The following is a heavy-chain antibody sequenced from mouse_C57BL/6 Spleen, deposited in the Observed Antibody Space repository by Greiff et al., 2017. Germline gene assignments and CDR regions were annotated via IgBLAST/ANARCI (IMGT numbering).Heavy chain of an antibody. D-gene: IGHD2-3*01. V-gene: IGHV1-26*01. J-gene: IGHJ4*01. Sequence: EVQLQQSGPELVKPGASVKISCKASGYTFTDYYMNWVKQSHGKSLEWIGDINPNNGGTSYNQKFKGKATLTVDKSSSTAYMELRSLTSEDSAVYYCARGEKSFDGYQGDAMDYWGQGTSVTVSS. CDR3: ARGEKSFDGYQGDAMDY. CDR2: INPNNGGT. CDR1: GYTFTDYY.